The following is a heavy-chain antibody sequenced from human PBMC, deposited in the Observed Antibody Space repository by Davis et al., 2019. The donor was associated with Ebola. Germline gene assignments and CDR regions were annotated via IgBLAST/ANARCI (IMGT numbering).Heavy chain of an antibody. J-gene: IGHJ6*03. V-gene: IGHV4-59*01. CDR3: ASTLADYDFWSGYGTPLYYYYMDV. CDR2: IYYSGST. D-gene: IGHD3-3*01. CDR1: GGSISSYY. Sequence: PGGSLRLSCTVSGGSISSYYWSWIRQPPGKGLEWIGYIYYSGSTNYNPSLKRRVTISVDTSKNQFSLKLSSVTAADTAVYYCASTLADYDFWSGYGTPLYYYYMDVWGKGTTVTVSS.